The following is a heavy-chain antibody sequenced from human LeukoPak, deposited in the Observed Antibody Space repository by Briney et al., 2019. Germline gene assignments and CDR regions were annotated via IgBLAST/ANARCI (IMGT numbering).Heavy chain of an antibody. Sequence: GGSLRLSCAASGFTVSSNYMSWVRQAPGKGLEWVSVIYSGGRTYYADSVKGRFTISRDSSENTLFLQMNSLRAEDTAVYYCAKDSRWLGYTDGYFYYYYMDVWGKGTTVTISS. V-gene: IGHV3-53*01. D-gene: IGHD5-18*01. CDR1: GFTVSSNY. CDR3: AKDSRWLGYTDGYFYYYYMDV. J-gene: IGHJ6*03. CDR2: IYSGGRT.